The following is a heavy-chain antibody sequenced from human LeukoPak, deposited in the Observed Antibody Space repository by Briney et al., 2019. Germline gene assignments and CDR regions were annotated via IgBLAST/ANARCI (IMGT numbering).Heavy chain of an antibody. V-gene: IGHV3-48*03. CDR1: GFTFSSYE. Sequence: GGSLRLSCAASGFTFSSYEMNWVRQAPGKGLEWVSYISSSGSTIYYADSVKGRFTISRDNSKNTLYLQMNSLRAEDTAVYYCARVGSQGGIDYWGQGTLVTVSS. CDR3: ARVGSQGGIDY. J-gene: IGHJ4*02. D-gene: IGHD1-26*01. CDR2: ISSSGSTI.